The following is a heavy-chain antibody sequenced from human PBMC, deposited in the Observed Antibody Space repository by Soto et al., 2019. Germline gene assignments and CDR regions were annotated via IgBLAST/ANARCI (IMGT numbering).Heavy chain of an antibody. V-gene: IGHV3-7*01. Sequence: EVQLVESGGGLVQPGGSLRLSCAASGFTFSSYWMSWVRQAPGKGLEWVANIKQDGSEKYYVDSVKGRFTISRDNAKNSRYLQMNGLRAEDAAVYYCARGLGIRGNWFDPWGQGTLVTVSS. CDR2: IKQDGSEK. CDR1: GFTFSSYW. J-gene: IGHJ5*02. CDR3: ARGLGIRGNWFDP. D-gene: IGHD7-27*01.